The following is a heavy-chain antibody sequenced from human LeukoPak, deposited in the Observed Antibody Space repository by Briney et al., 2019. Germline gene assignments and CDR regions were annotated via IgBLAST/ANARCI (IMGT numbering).Heavy chain of an antibody. CDR2: ISGSGGST. CDR3: TKIGSGSYYPDY. Sequence: GGSLRLSCAAPGFTFSSYAMSWVRQAPGKGLEWVSAISGSGGSTYYADSVKGRFTISRDNSKNTLYLQMNSLRAEDTAVYYCTKIGSGSYYPDYWGQGTLVTVSS. D-gene: IGHD1-26*01. V-gene: IGHV3-23*01. CDR1: GFTFSSYA. J-gene: IGHJ4*02.